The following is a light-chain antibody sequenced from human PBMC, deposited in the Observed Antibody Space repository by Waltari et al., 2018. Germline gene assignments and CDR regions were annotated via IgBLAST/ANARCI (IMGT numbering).Light chain of an antibody. Sequence: EIVMTQSPLSLAVTPAEPPSLPCRSSQSLLNRNGYHYLDWYLQKPGQAPQLLISLGSARASGVPDRFSGSGSVTDFTLKISRVEPEDVGVYYCMQALHAPVTFGPGTKVDIK. J-gene: IGKJ3*01. CDR3: MQALHAPVT. V-gene: IGKV2-28*01. CDR1: QSLLNRNGYHY. CDR2: LGS.